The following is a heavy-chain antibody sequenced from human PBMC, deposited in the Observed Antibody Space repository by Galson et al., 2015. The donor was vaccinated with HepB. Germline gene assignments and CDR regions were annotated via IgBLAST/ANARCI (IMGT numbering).Heavy chain of an antibody. Sequence: SVKVSCKASGGTFSSYAISWVRQAPGQGLEWMGRIIPILGIANYAQKFQGRVTITADKSTSTAYMELSSLRSEDTAVYYCARDNWNDVSATHDYWGQGTLVTVSS. J-gene: IGHJ4*02. CDR2: IIPILGIA. D-gene: IGHD1-1*01. CDR1: GGTFSSYA. CDR3: ARDNWNDVSATHDY. V-gene: IGHV1-69*04.